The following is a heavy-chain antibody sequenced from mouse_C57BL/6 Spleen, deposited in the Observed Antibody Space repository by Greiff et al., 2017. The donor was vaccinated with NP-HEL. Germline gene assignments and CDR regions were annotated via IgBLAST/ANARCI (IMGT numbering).Heavy chain of an antibody. Sequence: QVQLQQSGAELVKPGASVKISCKASGYAFSSYWMNWVKQRPGQGLEWIGQINPGDGETNYNGKFKGKATLTADKSSSTAYMQRSSLASEDSAVYCGARVLKRDAMDYWGQGTSVTVSS. CDR1: GYAFSSYW. CDR2: INPGDGET. CDR3: ARVLKRDAMDY. V-gene: IGHV1-80*01. J-gene: IGHJ4*01.